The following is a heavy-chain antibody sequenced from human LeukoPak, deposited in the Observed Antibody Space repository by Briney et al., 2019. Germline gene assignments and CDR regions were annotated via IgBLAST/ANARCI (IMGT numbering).Heavy chain of an antibody. CDR1: GFFFSSYG. J-gene: IGHJ4*02. CDR3: ARAHYNWNEPPFDS. D-gene: IGHD1-20*01. Sequence: GGSLRLSCAASGFFFSSYGMHWVRLAPGKGLEWVALIWYDGSNKYYADSVKGRFTISRDNSKNTLSLQMDSLRAEDTAVYYCARAHYNWNEPPFDSWGQGTLVTVSS. CDR2: IWYDGSNK. V-gene: IGHV3-33*01.